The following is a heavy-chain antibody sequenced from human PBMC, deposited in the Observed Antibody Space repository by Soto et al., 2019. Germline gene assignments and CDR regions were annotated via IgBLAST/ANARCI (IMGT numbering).Heavy chain of an antibody. D-gene: IGHD2-15*01. V-gene: IGHV3-53*04. J-gene: IGHJ3*02. Sequence: EVQLVESGGGLVQPGGSLRLSCTASGFTVSSNYMSWVRQAPGKGLEWVSVIYSGGSTYYADSVKGRFTISRDNSKNTVYFQMNSLRAEDTAVYYCARGRDRWDAFDIWGQGTLVTVSS. CDR1: GFTVSSNY. CDR2: IYSGGST. CDR3: ARGRDRWDAFDI.